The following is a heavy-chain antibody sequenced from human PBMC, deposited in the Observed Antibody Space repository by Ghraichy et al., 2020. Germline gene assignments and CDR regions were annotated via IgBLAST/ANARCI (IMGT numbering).Heavy chain of an antibody. CDR3: DHLAGRVTTGY. CDR2: ISYDGSNK. CDR1: GFTFSSYA. J-gene: IGHJ4*02. V-gene: IGHV3-30*04. Sequence: GESLNISCAASGFTFSSYAMHWVRQAPGKGLEWVAVISYDGSNKYYADSVKGRFTISRDNSKNTLYLQMNSLRAEDTAVYYCDHLAGRVTTGYCGKGTLVAVSS. D-gene: IGHD4-17*01.